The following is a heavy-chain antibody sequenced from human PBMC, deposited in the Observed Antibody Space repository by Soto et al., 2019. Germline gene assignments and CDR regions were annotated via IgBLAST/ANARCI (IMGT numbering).Heavy chain of an antibody. CDR1: GGSISSSSYY. Sequence: QLQLQESGPGLVKPSETLSLTCTVSGGSISSSSYYWGWIRQPPGKGLEWIGSIYYSGSTYYNPSLKSRVTISVDTSKNQFSLKLSSLTAADTAVYYCARHVTTVTTWRGRTFDYWGQGTLVTVSS. D-gene: IGHD4-4*01. CDR2: IYYSGST. CDR3: ARHVTTVTTWRGRTFDY. V-gene: IGHV4-39*01. J-gene: IGHJ4*02.